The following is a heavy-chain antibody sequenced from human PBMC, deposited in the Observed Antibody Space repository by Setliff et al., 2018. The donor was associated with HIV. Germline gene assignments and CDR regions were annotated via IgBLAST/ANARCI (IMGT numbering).Heavy chain of an antibody. J-gene: IGHJ4*02. CDR1: GVSINRTDHY. V-gene: IGHV4-38-2*02. CDR2: VSQSGST. D-gene: IGHD2-21*02. Sequence: SETLSLTCSVSGVSINRTDHYWGWIRQSPGKSLEWIGSVSQSGSTYYKPSLKSRVTMSVDRSKNQFSLKLRSVTATDTAVYSCARSRHCGSDCYFDYSGQGTLVTVSS. CDR3: ARSRHCGSDCYFDY.